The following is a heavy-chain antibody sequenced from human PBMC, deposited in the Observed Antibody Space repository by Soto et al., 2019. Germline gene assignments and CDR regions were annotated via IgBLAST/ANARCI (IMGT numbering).Heavy chain of an antibody. J-gene: IGHJ4*02. CDR1: GGSISSYY. CDR2: IYFRGTT. V-gene: IGHV4-59*01. CDR3: AIFYYYDTSGYPFDY. D-gene: IGHD3-22*01. Sequence: PSETLSLTCTVSGGSISSYYWSWIRQPPGKGLEWIGYIYFRGTTNYNPSLKSRVTMSADTSKNQFSLKLNSVTAADTAVYYCAIFYYYDTSGYPFDYSTQGTIVTVSA.